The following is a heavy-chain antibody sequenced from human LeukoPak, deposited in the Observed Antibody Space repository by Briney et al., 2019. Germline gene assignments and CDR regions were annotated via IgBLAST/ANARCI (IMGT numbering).Heavy chain of an antibody. CDR3: TRDYCAGGSCFSGPGY. CDR1: GFTFSSYW. Sequence: PGGSLRLSCAASGFTFSSYWMYWVRRVPGKGLVWVSRIKTDGTTTNYADSVQGRFTVSRDSAKSTLYLQMNSLRAEDTAVYFCTRDYCAGGSCFSGPGYWGQGTLVTVSS. J-gene: IGHJ4*02. D-gene: IGHD2-15*01. CDR2: IKTDGTTT. V-gene: IGHV3-74*01.